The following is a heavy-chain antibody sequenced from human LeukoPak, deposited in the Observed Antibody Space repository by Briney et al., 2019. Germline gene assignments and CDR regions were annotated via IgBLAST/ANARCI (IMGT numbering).Heavy chain of an antibody. J-gene: IGHJ4*02. V-gene: IGHV4-59*08. Sequence: SETLSLTCAVYGGSFSGYYWSWIRQPPGKGLEWIGYIYYSGSTNYNPSLKSRVTISVDTSKNQFSLKLSSVTAADTAVYYCAAQPDLSGYYSYWGQGTLVTVSS. D-gene: IGHD3-22*01. CDR2: IYYSGST. CDR3: AAQPDLSGYYSY. CDR1: GGSFSGYY.